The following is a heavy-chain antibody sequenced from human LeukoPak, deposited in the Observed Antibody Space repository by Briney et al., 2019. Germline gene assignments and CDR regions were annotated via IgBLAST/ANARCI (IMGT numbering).Heavy chain of an antibody. V-gene: IGHV3-30*18. CDR3: AKGGASVTRYVDY. Sequence: GGSLRLSCAASGFTFSSYSMQWVRQTPGKGLEWVGIMSNSGENTFYGEAVKGQFTISRDNSQNTLYLQMNSLRPEDTAVYYCAKGGASVTRYVDYWGQGTLVTVSS. D-gene: IGHD4-17*01. CDR1: GFTFSSYS. J-gene: IGHJ4*02. CDR2: MSNSGENT.